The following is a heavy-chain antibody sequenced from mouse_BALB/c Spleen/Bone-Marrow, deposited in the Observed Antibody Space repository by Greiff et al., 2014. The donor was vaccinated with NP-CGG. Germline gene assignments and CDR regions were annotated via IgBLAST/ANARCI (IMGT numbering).Heavy chain of an antibody. V-gene: IGHV14-3*02. CDR1: GFNIKDTY. CDR2: IDPANGDT. J-gene: IGHJ1*01. D-gene: IGHD1-1*01. CDR3: TRPSFYYGSSYWYFDV. Sequence: DVKLQESGSELVKPGASVKLSCAASGFNIKDTYMHWVKQRPEQGLEWIGRIDPANGDTKYDPKFQGKATITAGTSSNTAYLQLSSLTSEDTAVYYCTRPSFYYGSSYWYFDVWGAGTTVTVSS.